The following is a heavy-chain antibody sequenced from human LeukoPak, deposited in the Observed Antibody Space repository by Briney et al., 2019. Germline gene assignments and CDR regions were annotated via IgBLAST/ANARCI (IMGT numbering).Heavy chain of an antibody. D-gene: IGHD3-9*01. J-gene: IGHJ4*02. Sequence: PSETLSLTCTVSGGSISSSSYYWGWIRQPPGKGLEWIGSIYYSGSTYYNPSLKSRVTISVDTSKNQFSLKLSSVTAADTAVYYCARHLPYYDILRAGYYFDYWGQGTLVTVSS. CDR3: ARHLPYYDILRAGYYFDY. CDR2: IYYSGST. CDR1: GGSISSSSYY. V-gene: IGHV4-39*01.